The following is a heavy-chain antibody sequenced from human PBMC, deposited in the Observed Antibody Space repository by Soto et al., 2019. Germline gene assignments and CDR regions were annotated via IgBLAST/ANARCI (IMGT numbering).Heavy chain of an antibody. CDR3: XRXXYXGXXIYYFDH. V-gene: IGHV1-3*01. CDR1: GYTFTAYP. Sequence: QVQLVQSGAEVKKPGASVKVSCKASGYTFTAYPVHWVRQAPGQXLXXMGWINGANGDTGYSQKFQGRVTVTRDTSAXTXYXXXXXXXXXDXXXXXCXRXXYXGXXIYYFDHWGQGTLVTVSS. D-gene: IGHD3-10*01. CDR2: INGANGDT. J-gene: IGHJ4*02.